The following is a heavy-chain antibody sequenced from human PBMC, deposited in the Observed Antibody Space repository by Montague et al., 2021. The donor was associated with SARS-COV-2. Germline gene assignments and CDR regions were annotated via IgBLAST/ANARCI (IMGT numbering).Heavy chain of an antibody. CDR3: ARHGPFAVVTAIHDTFDI. J-gene: IGHJ3*02. CDR2: IYYSGST. CDR1: GGSISTYY. Sequence: SETLSLTCTVSGGSISTYYWSWIRQPPGKGLEWIGYIYYSGSTNYNPSLKSRVTISVDTPKNQFSLKLSSVTAADTAVYYCARHGPFAVVTAIHDTFDIWGQGTMVTVSS. D-gene: IGHD2-21*02. V-gene: IGHV4-59*08.